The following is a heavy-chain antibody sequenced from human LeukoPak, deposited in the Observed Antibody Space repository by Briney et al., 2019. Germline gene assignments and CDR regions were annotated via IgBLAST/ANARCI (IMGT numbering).Heavy chain of an antibody. V-gene: IGHV4-59*01. CDR2: IYYSGST. CDR3: ARFHYDILTGYYRPFDY. D-gene: IGHD3-9*01. J-gene: IGHJ4*02. CDR1: GGSNSSYY. Sequence: SSETLSVTCTVSGGSNSSYYWSWIRQPPGKGLEWIGYIYYSGSTNYNPSLKSRVTMSVDTSKNQFSLKLSSVTAADTAVYYCARFHYDILTGYYRPFDYWGQGTLVTVSS.